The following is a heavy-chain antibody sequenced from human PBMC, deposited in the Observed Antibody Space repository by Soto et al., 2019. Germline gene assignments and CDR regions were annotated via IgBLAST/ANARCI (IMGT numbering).Heavy chain of an antibody. CDR1: GGSISSSSYY. V-gene: IGHV4-39*01. CDR3: ARDSFTYYYDSSGYYYDY. D-gene: IGHD3-22*01. CDR2: IYYSGST. J-gene: IGHJ4*02. Sequence: KTSETLSLTCTVSGGSISSSSYYWGWIRQPPGKGLEWIGSIYYSGSTYYNPSLKSRVTISVDTSKNQFSLKLSSVTAADTAVYYCARDSFTYYYDSSGYYYDYWGQGTLVTVSS.